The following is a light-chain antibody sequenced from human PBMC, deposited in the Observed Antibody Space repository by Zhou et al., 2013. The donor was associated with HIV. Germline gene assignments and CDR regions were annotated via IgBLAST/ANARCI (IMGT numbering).Light chain of an antibody. CDR1: QDISSA. CDR2: AAS. CDR3: QQANSFPWT. Sequence: DIQMTQSPSSLSASVGDRVTITCRASQDISSALAWYQQKPGKAPKLLIYAASTLQSGVPSRFSGSGSGTDFTLTITSLQPEDFATYYCQQANSFPWTFGQGTKVEIK. J-gene: IGKJ1*01. V-gene: IGKV1-12*01.